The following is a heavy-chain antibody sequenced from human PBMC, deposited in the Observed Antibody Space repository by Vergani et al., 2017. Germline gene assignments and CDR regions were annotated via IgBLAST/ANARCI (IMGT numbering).Heavy chain of an antibody. J-gene: IGHJ4*02. V-gene: IGHV3-21*01. CDR1: GFTFSSYS. D-gene: IGHD2-2*01. CDR2: ISSSSSYI. Sequence: EVQLVESGGGLVKPGGSLRLSCAASGFTFSSYSMNWVRQAQGKGLEWVSSISSSSSYIYYADSVKGRFTISRDNAKNSLYLQMNSLRAEDTAVYYCARDCSSTSCYGEVDYWGQGALVTVSS. CDR3: ARDCSSTSCYGEVDY.